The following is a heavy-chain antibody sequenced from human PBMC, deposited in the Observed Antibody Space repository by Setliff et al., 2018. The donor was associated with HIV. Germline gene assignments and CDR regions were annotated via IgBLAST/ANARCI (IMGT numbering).Heavy chain of an antibody. Sequence: SDTLSLTCTVSGGSIISESHYWGWIRQPPGKGLEWVGNINYRGRTYYNPSLKSRVTMSVDTSKNQFSLSLNYVTVADTAVFFCARRRIAAVFDLWGQGVLVTVSS. CDR1: GGSIISESHY. CDR3: ARRRIAAVFDL. D-gene: IGHD6-13*01. V-gene: IGHV4-39*07. CDR2: INYRGRT. J-gene: IGHJ4*02.